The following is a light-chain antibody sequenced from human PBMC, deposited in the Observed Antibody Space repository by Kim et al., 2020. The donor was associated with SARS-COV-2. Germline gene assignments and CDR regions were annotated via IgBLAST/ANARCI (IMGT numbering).Light chain of an antibody. CDR2: KDS. J-gene: IGLJ3*02. V-gene: IGLV3-27*01. CDR1: VLAKKY. Sequence: SVSPGQTGRITCSGNVLAKKYARWFQQKPGQGPVVVIYKDSERPSGIPERFSGSSSGTTVTLTISGAQVEDEADYYCYSATDNDWVFGGGTQLTVL. CDR3: YSATDNDWV.